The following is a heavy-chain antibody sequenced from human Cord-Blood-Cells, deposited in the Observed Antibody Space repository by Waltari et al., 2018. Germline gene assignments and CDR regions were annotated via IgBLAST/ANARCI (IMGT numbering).Heavy chain of an antibody. CDR1: GGSISSGGYS. J-gene: IGHJ4*02. V-gene: IGHV4-30-2*01. Sequence: QLQLQESGSGLVKPSQTLSLTCAVSGGSISSGGYSWSWIRQPPGKGLEWMGYIYHSGSTYYNPSLKSRVTISVDRSKNQFSLKLSSVTAADTAVYYCARGSSGSYGYYFDYWGQGTLVTVSS. D-gene: IGHD3-10*01. CDR2: IYHSGST. CDR3: ARGSSGSYGYYFDY.